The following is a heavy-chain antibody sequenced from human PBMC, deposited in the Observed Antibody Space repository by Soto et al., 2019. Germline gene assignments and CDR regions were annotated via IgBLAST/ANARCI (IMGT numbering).Heavy chain of an antibody. CDR2: INPNSGGT. CDR1: GYTFTGYY. D-gene: IGHD2-2*01. V-gene: IGHV1-2*02. CDR3: ARGMKGGDIVVVPAARSRFDY. Sequence: QVQLVQSGAEVKKPGASVKVSCKASGYTFTGYYMHWVRQAPGQGLEWMGWINPNSGGTNYAQKFQGRVTMTRDTSMSTAYMELSRLRSDDTAVYYCARGMKGGDIVVVPAARSRFDYWGQGTLVTVSS. J-gene: IGHJ4*02.